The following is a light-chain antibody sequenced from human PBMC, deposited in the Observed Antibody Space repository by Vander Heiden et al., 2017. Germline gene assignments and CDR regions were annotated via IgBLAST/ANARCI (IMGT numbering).Light chain of an antibody. J-gene: IGLJ2*01. CDR1: ALPKQY. CDR2: KDS. V-gene: IGLV3-25*03. CDR3: QSADSSGTYVV. Sequence: SYQLSQPPSVSGSPGKTASIPCSGDALPKQYAYWYQQKPGQAPVLVIYKDSERPSGIPERFSGSSSGTTVTLTISGVQAEDEADYYCQSADSSGTYVVFGGGTKLTVL.